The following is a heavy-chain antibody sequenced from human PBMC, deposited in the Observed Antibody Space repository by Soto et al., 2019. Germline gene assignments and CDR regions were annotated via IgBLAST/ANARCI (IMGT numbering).Heavy chain of an antibody. J-gene: IGHJ6*02. CDR1: GYTFNRSY. CDR3: AREQIVVVVAATGPYYYGMDV. CDR2: INPNSGGT. D-gene: IGHD2-15*01. Sequence: ASVKVASKASGYTFNRSYIPWGRQAPGQRLEWMGWINPNSGGTNYAQKFQGWVTMTRDTSISTAYMELSRLRSDDTAVYYCAREQIVVVVAATGPYYYGMDVWGQGTTVTVSS. V-gene: IGHV1-2*04.